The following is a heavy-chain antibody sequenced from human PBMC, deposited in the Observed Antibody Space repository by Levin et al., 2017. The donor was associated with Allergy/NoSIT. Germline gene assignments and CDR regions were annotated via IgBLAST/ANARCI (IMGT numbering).Heavy chain of an antibody. D-gene: IGHD3-10*01. CDR3: ANSRRFRDAFDI. V-gene: IGHV3-11*01. J-gene: IGHJ3*02. Sequence: GESLKISCAASGFTFSDYNMSWIRQAPGKGLEWVSYITSSSSATTIYYADSVKGRFAISRDNAKNSLYLQMNSLRAEDTAVYYCANSRRFRDAFDIWGQGTMVIVSS. CDR2: ITSSSSATTI. CDR1: GFTFSDYN.